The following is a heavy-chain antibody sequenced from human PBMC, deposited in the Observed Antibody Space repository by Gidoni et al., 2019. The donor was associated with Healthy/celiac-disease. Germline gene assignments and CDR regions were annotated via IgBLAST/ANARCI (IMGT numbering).Heavy chain of an antibody. V-gene: IGHV3-30-3*01. CDR3: ARDYCSSTSCLNWFDP. CDR1: GFTFSSYA. D-gene: IGHD2-2*01. Sequence: QVQLVESGGGVVQPGRSLRPSCAASGFTFSSYARHWVRQAPGKGLEWCAVISYDGSNKYYADSVKGRFTISRDNSKNTLYLQMNSLRAEDTAVYYCARDYCSSTSCLNWFDPWGQGTLVTVSS. CDR2: ISYDGSNK. J-gene: IGHJ5*02.